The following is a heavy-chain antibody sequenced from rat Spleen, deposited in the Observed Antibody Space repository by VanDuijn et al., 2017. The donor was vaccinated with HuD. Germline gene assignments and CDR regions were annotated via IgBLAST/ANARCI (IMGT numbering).Heavy chain of an antibody. D-gene: IGHD1-10*01. CDR2: ISPSGGST. CDR1: GFTFSNYD. CDR3: TRDNNYFDY. V-gene: IGHV5-19*01. Sequence: EVQLVESGGGLVQPGRSLKLSCAASGFTFSNYDMAWVRQAPTKGLEWVASISPSGGSTYYPDSVKGRFTISRDNAKSTLYLQMNSLRSEDTATYYCTRDNNYFDYWGQGVMVTVSS. J-gene: IGHJ2*01.